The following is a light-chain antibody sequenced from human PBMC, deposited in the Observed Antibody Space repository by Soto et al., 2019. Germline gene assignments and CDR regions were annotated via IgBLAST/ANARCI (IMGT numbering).Light chain of an antibody. CDR2: EVS. V-gene: IGLV2-14*01. CDR1: RSDVGGYNY. J-gene: IGLJ2*01. Sequence: QSVLTQPASVSGSPGQSITISCPEPRSDVGGYNYVSWYQQHPGKAPKLMIYEVSNRPSGVSNRFSGSKSGNTASLTISGLQAEDEADYYCSSYTSSSTVVFGGGTKVTVL. CDR3: SSYTSSSTVV.